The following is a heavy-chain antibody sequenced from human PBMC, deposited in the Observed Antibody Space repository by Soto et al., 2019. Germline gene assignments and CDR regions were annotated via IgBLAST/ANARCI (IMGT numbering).Heavy chain of an antibody. J-gene: IGHJ4*02. D-gene: IGHD2-2*01. Sequence: GGSLRLSCAASGFTFSSYAMHWVRQAPGKGLEWVAVISYDGSNKYYADSVKGRFTISRDNSKNTLYLQMNSLRAEDTAVYYCARGLLGYCSSTSCPDTYYFDYWGQGTLVTVSS. V-gene: IGHV3-30-3*01. CDR3: ARGLLGYCSSTSCPDTYYFDY. CDR2: ISYDGSNK. CDR1: GFTFSSYA.